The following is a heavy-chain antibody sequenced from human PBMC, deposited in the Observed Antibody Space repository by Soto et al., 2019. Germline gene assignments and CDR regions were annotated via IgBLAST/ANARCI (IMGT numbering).Heavy chain of an antibody. D-gene: IGHD3-3*01. J-gene: IGHJ4*02. Sequence: QVQLVQSGAEVKKPGASVKVSCKASGYTFTSYGISWVRQAPGQGLEWMGWISAYNGNTNYAQKLQGRVTMTTDTSTSTAYMELRSLRSDDTAVYYCAVGQEGITFFGVVIQIDYWGQGTLVTVSS. CDR2: ISAYNGNT. V-gene: IGHV1-18*01. CDR3: AVGQEGITFFGVVIQIDY. CDR1: GYTFTSYG.